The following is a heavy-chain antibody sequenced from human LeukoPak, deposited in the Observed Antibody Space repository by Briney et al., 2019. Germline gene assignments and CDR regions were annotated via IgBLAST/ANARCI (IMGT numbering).Heavy chain of an antibody. D-gene: IGHD4-17*01. CDR1: GGSISSSSYY. Sequence: SETLSLTCTASGGSISSSSYYWGWIRQPPGKGLEWIGSIYYSGSTYYNPSLKSRVTISVDTSKNQFSLKLSSVTAADTAVYYCARGPYGDYLHDAFDIWGQGTMVTVSS. V-gene: IGHV4-39*01. CDR2: IYYSGST. CDR3: ARGPYGDYLHDAFDI. J-gene: IGHJ3*02.